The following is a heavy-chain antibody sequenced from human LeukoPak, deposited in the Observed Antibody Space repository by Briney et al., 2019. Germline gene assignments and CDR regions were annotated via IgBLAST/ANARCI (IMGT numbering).Heavy chain of an antibody. V-gene: IGHV1-2*02. J-gene: IGHJ3*02. CDR2: INPNSGGT. D-gene: IGHD3-10*01. CDR3: AGGGDMVRGVIIAAPGAFDI. CDR1: GYTFTGYY. Sequence: GASVKVSCKASGYTFTGYYMHWVRQAPGQGLEWMGWINPNSGGTNYAQKFQGRVTMTRDTSISTAYMELSRLRSDDTAVYYCAGGGDMVRGVIIAAPGAFDIWGQGTMVTVSS.